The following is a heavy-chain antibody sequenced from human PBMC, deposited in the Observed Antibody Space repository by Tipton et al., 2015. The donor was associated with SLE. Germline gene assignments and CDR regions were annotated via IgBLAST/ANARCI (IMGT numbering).Heavy chain of an antibody. D-gene: IGHD4-17*01. CDR3: AKDYNHDNADYN. CDR1: GGPINSYF. J-gene: IGHJ4*02. CDR2: VYYTGST. V-gene: IGHV4-59*12. Sequence: TLSLTCTVSGGPINSYFWSWIRQPPGKGLEWIGHVYYTGSTRYNPSLKSRLTISVDTSKNQFSLKLSSVTVADTAVYYCAKDYNHDNADYNWGQGTLVIVSS.